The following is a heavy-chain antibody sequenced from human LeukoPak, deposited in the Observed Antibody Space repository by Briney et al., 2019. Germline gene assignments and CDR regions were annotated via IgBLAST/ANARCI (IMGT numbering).Heavy chain of an antibody. V-gene: IGHV3-9*01. Sequence: GRSLRLSCAASGFTFDDYAMHWVRQAPGKGLEWVSGISWNSGSIGYADSVKGRFTISRDNAKNSLYLQMNSLRAEDTASYYCAKTCFEISYDSSGCFDYWGQGTLVTVSS. CDR2: ISWNSGSI. J-gene: IGHJ4*02. CDR1: GFTFDDYA. D-gene: IGHD3-22*01. CDR3: AKTCFEISYDSSGCFDY.